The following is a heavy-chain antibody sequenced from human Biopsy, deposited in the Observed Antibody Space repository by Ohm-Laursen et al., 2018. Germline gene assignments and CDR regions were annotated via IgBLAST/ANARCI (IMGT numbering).Heavy chain of an antibody. CDR2: IYYSGST. CDR1: GCSISSDY. Sequence: SETLSLTCTVSGCSISSDYWSWIRQTPGQGLEWIGYIYYSGSTNYNPSLKSRVTISVDTSKNQFSLRLNSVTAADTAVYYCARATNSTGWPYYYFYGMDVWGQGTTVTVSS. D-gene: IGHD2/OR15-2a*01. J-gene: IGHJ6*02. CDR3: ARATNSTGWPYYYFYGMDV. V-gene: IGHV4-59*01.